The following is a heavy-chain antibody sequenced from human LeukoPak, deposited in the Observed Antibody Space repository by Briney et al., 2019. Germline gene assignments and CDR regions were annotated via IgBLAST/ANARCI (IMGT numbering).Heavy chain of an antibody. V-gene: IGHV6-1*01. CDR2: TYYRSKWYN. CDR1: GDSVSSNSAA. CDR3: TRYYSNCFDY. Sequence: TSQTLSLTYAISGDSVSSNSAAWNWIRLSPSRRLEWLGRTYYRSKWYNDYAVSVKSRMTINPDTSKNQFSLQLNSVTPEDTAVYYCTRYYSNCFDYWGQGTLVTVSS. D-gene: IGHD3-10*01. J-gene: IGHJ4*02.